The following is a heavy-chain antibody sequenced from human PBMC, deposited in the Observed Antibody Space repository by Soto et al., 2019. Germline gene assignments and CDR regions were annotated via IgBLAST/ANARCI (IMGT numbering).Heavy chain of an antibody. V-gene: IGHV1-24*01. D-gene: IGHD1-1*01. CDR1: GYTLTELS. Sequence: QVQLVQSGAEVKKPGASVKVSCKVSGYTLTELSMHWVRQAPGKGLEWMGGFDPEDGETIYAQKFQGRVTMTADTSTDTAYMEMRSLRSEDTAVYYCAPAWNVTDAFDIWGQGTMVTVSS. CDR3: APAWNVTDAFDI. J-gene: IGHJ3*02. CDR2: FDPEDGET.